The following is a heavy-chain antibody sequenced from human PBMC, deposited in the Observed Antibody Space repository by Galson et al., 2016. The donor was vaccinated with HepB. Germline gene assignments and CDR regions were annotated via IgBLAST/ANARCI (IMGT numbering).Heavy chain of an antibody. V-gene: IGHV3-7*03. Sequence: SLRLSCAASGFTFSSSWMTWVRQAPGKGLEWVANIKQDGSEKYYADSVKGRFTISRDNAKNSLYLQMNSLRAEDTAVYYCARVPGYYDSSGPRGWYFDLWGRGTLVTVSS. J-gene: IGHJ2*01. CDR2: IKQDGSEK. CDR1: GFTFSSSW. D-gene: IGHD3-22*01. CDR3: ARVPGYYDSSGPRGWYFDL.